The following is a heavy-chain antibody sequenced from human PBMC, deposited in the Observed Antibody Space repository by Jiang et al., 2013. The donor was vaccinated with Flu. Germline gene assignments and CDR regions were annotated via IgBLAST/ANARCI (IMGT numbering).Heavy chain of an antibody. CDR3: ARSRAAKNNWFDP. CDR2: INPSGGST. V-gene: IGHV1-46*01. D-gene: IGHD2-15*01. CDR1: TFTSYY. J-gene: IGHJ5*02. Sequence: TFTSYYMHWVRQAPGQGLEWMGIINPSGGSTSYAQKFQGRVTMTRDTSTSTVYMELSSLRSEDTAVYYCARSRAAKNNWFDPWGQGTLVTVSS.